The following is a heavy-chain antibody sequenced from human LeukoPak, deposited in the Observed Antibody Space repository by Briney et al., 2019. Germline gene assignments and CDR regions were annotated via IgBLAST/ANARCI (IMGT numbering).Heavy chain of an antibody. V-gene: IGHV1-24*01. D-gene: IGHD6-13*01. Sequence: GASVKVSCKVSGYTLTELSMHWVRQAPGKGLEWMGGFDPEDGETIYAQKFQGRVTMTEDTSTDTAYMELSSLRSEDTAVCYCATAGIAAAGSPIDAFDIWGQGTMVTVSS. J-gene: IGHJ3*02. CDR1: GYTLTELS. CDR2: FDPEDGET. CDR3: ATAGIAAAGSPIDAFDI.